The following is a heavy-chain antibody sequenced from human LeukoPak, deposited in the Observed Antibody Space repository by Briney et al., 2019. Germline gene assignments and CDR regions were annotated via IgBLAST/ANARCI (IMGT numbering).Heavy chain of an antibody. V-gene: IGHV3-30*19. CDR3: ARDWGASDWYNWFDP. CDR2: IAHDGVAK. J-gene: IGHJ5*02. CDR1: GFSLSTYG. D-gene: IGHD6-19*01. Sequence: PGRSLRLSCVTAGFSLSTYGMHWFRQAPAKGLEWVAMIAHDGVAKYYTDSVKGRFTISRDNSRNTLYLQMNSLRPEDTAVYYCARDWGASDWYNWFDPWGQGTLVTVSS.